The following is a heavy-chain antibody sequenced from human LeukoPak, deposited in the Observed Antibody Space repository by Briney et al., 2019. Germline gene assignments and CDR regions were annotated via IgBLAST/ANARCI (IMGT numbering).Heavy chain of an antibody. CDR1: GFTFRSYW. V-gene: IGHV3-7*01. Sequence: GGSLRLSCAASGFTFRSYWMSWVRQAPGKGLEWVANINQGGSVQYYMDSVKGRFTISRDDARNSLYVQMNSLRDEDTAVYYCARVEYSGWNLEYWGQGTLVTVSS. CDR3: ARVEYSGWNLEY. CDR2: INQGGSVQ. J-gene: IGHJ4*02. D-gene: IGHD5-12*01.